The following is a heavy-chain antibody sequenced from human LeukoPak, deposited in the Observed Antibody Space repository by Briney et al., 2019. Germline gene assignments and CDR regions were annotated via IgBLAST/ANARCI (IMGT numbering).Heavy chain of an antibody. CDR3: ARDSRHFITGTTEY. CDR2: ISAYNGNT. CDR1: GYTFTGYY. D-gene: IGHD1-20*01. J-gene: IGHJ4*02. V-gene: IGHV1-18*04. Sequence: ASVKVSCKASGYTFTGYYMHWVRQAPGQGLEWMGWISAYNGNTNYAQKLQGRVAMTTDTSTSTAYMELRSLRSDDTAVYYCARDSRHFITGTTEYWGQGTLVTVSS.